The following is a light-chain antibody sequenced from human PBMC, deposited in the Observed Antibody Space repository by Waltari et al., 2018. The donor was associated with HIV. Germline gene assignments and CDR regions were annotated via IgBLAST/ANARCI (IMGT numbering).Light chain of an antibody. Sequence: QSALTQPPSASGSRGQSVTISCTGTSSDVGAYNYVSWYQQYPGMAPKLIIYEVNKRPSGVPDRFSGSNAGNTASLTVSGLHAEDEADFYCSSYAGSAVVFGGGTKLTVL. CDR1: SSDVGAYNY. CDR3: SSYAGSAVV. J-gene: IGLJ2*01. CDR2: EVN. V-gene: IGLV2-8*01.